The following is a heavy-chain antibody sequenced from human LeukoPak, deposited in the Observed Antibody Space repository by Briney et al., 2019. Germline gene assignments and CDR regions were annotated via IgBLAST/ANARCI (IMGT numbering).Heavy chain of an antibody. D-gene: IGHD3-3*01. CDR2: IYTSGST. V-gene: IGHV4-4*07. CDR3: AKETIFGVVITFDY. J-gene: IGHJ4*02. Sequence: SETLSLTCTVSGGSISSYYWSWIRQPAGKGLEWIGRIYTSGSTNYNPPLKSRVTISVDTSKNQFSLKLSSVTAADTAVYYCAKETIFGVVITFDYWGQGTLVTVSS. CDR1: GGSISSYY.